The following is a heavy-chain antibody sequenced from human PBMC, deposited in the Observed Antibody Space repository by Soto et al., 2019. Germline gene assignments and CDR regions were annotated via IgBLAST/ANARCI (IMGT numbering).Heavy chain of an antibody. CDR1: AISFNPNG. D-gene: IGHD3-10*01. Sequence: GGSLRLSCSASAISFNPNGLPWVREAPGKRLEWVSTVTVAGGSTYYADSGKGRFTISRDRSNYTVSLLLNSLRVEDTAIYYCAGQRSPEGWFDPWGQGTLVTVSS. CDR3: AGQRSPEGWFDP. J-gene: IGHJ5*02. CDR2: VTVAGGST. V-gene: IGHV3-23*01.